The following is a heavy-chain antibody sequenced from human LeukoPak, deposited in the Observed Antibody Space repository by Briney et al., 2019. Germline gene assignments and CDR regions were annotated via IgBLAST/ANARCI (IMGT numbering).Heavy chain of an antibody. J-gene: IGHJ4*02. CDR2: IYYSGST. Sequence: SETLSLTCTVSGGSISSISYFWDWIRQPPGKGLEWIGSIYYSGSTYYNPSLKSRVTISVDTSKNQFSLKLTSVTAADTAVYYCARADITMVRGVIISPPFDYWGQGTMVTVSS. CDR1: GGSISSISYF. V-gene: IGHV4-39*01. D-gene: IGHD3-10*01. CDR3: ARADITMVRGVIISPPFDY.